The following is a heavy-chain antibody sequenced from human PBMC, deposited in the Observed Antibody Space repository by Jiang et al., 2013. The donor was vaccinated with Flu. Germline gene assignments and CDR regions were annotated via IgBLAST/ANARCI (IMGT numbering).Heavy chain of an antibody. J-gene: IGHJ1*01. CDR2: ISSGGSTT. V-gene: IGHV3-48*03. CDR3: AAGATNGWFQY. Sequence: VQLLESGGGFVQPGGSLRLSCETSGFMFSREHMQWVRQAPGKGLQFVSFISSGGSTTYYADSVKGRFTISRDDAKTSVFMEMNSLRAEDTAVYYCAAGATNGWFQYWGQGILVTVSS. CDR1: GFMFSREH. D-gene: IGHD6-19*01.